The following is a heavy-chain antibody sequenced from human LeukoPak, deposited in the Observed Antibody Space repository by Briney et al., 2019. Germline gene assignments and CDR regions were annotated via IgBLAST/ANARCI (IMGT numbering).Heavy chain of an antibody. J-gene: IGHJ5*02. CDR3: AKAGFDCSGGSCYPNWFDP. D-gene: IGHD2-15*01. CDR2: INHSGST. Sequence: SETLSLTCAVYGGSFSGYYWSWIRQPPGKGLEWIGEINHSGSTNYNPSLKSRVTISVDTSKNQFSLKLTSVTAADTAVYYCAKAGFDCSGGSCYPNWFDPWGQGTLVTVSS. CDR1: GGSFSGYY. V-gene: IGHV4-34*01.